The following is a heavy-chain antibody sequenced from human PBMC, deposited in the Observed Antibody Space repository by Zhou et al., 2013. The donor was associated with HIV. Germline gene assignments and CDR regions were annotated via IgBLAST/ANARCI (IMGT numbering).Heavy chain of an antibody. CDR3: VRVYGHPPSGNYMYY. CDR1: GDTFSNYA. V-gene: IGHV1-69*05. J-gene: IGHJ4*02. CDR2: IIPLFGTA. Sequence: QVQLVQSGAEVKKPGSSVKVSCKASGDTFSNYAINWVRQAPGQGLEWMGGIIPLFGTANYAQNFQGRVTITTDESTSTAYMELRGLRSEDTAIFYCVRVYGHPPSGNYMYYWGQGTPVTVSS. D-gene: IGHD3-10*01.